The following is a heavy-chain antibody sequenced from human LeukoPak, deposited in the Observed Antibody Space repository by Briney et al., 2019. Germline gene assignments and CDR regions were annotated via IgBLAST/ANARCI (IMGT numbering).Heavy chain of an antibody. CDR3: ARGGTLVRGVAILYGMDV. D-gene: IGHD3-10*01. J-gene: IGHJ6*02. CDR2: MNSSSGNT. Sequence: ASVMVSCRASGYSITSYDINWVRQAAGQGLEWVGWMNSSSGNTGYARKFQGRVTLTRDTSINTAYMEVNSLTSEDTAVYYCARGGTLVRGVAILYGMDVWGQGTTVTVSS. V-gene: IGHV1-8*01. CDR1: GYSITSYD.